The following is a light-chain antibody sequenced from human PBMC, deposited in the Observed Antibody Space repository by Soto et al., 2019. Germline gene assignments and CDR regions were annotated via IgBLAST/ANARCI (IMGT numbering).Light chain of an antibody. J-gene: IGKJ4*01. CDR3: LQYNVYPLT. CDR1: QSINRW. V-gene: IGKV1-5*03. CDR2: KAS. Sequence: DIQLTQSPSTLSASVGERATITCRASQSINRWLAWYQQRPGKAPNLLIHKASSLAGGIPARFSGSASGTEFTLTISSLQPDDVATYFCLQYNVYPLTFGGGTKVEIK.